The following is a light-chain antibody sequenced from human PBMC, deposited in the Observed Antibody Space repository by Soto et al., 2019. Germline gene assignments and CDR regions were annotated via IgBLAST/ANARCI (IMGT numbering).Light chain of an antibody. Sequence: EIVMTQSPANLSVSPGERATLSCRASQSVSSNLAWYQQKPGQGPRLLICGASTRATGIPARFSGSGSGTECTLTISSLQSEDFAVYYCQQYNKWPPYTFGQGTKVEIK. CDR1: QSVSSN. V-gene: IGKV3-15*01. CDR3: QQYNKWPPYT. CDR2: GAS. J-gene: IGKJ2*01.